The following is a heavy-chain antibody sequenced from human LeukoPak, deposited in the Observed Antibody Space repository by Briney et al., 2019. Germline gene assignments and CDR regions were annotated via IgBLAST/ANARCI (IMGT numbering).Heavy chain of an antibody. Sequence: GGSLRLSCVASGFAFGNYWMHWVRQAPGKGLEWVANIKQDGSEKFYVDSVKGRFTISRDNAKNSLYLQMNSLRVEDSAVYYCARAMDVWGQGTTVTVSS. V-gene: IGHV3-7*04. CDR1: GFAFGNYW. CDR3: ARAMDV. J-gene: IGHJ6*02. CDR2: IKQDGSEK.